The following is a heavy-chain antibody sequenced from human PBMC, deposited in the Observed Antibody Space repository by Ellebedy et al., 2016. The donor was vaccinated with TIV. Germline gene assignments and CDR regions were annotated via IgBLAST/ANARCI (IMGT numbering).Heavy chain of an antibody. J-gene: IGHJ4*02. Sequence: RGSLRLSXAASGFTFNNAWMTWVRQAPGKGLEWVGRIKDKADGGTTDYAAAVKDRFTISRDDSKNTLFLQMKSLKIEDTAVYYCAAAPAYWGQGTLVTVSS. CDR3: AAAPAY. CDR2: IKDKADGGTT. CDR1: GFTFNNAW. V-gene: IGHV3-15*01.